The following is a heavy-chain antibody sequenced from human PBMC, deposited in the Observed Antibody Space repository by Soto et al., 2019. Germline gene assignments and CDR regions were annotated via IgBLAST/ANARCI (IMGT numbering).Heavy chain of an antibody. Sequence: GESLKISCKGSGYSFTSYWIGWVRQMPGKGLEWMGIIYPGDSDTRYSPSFQGQVTISADKSISTAYLQWSSLKASDTAKYYCARHASTTVVPSHLTPWGQGTLVTVSS. CDR2: IYPGDSDT. CDR3: ARHASTTVVPSHLTP. V-gene: IGHV5-51*01. D-gene: IGHD4-17*01. J-gene: IGHJ5*02. CDR1: GYSFTSYW.